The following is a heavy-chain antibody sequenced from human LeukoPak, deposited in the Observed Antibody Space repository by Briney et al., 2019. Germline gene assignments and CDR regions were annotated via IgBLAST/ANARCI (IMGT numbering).Heavy chain of an antibody. Sequence: SETLSLTCTVSGRSISSYYWSWIRQPPGKGREWIGYIYYSGSTNYNPSLKSRVTISVDTSKNQFSLKLSSVTAADTAVYYCASVRGYSYNYWGQGTLVTVSS. J-gene: IGHJ4*02. V-gene: IGHV4-59*01. CDR3: ASVRGYSYNY. CDR1: GRSISSYY. D-gene: IGHD5-18*01. CDR2: IYYSGST.